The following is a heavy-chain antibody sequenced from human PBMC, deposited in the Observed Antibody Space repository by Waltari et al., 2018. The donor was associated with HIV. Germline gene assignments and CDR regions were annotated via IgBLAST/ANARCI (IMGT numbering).Heavy chain of an antibody. CDR1: GCTFSTDG. CDR2: ISSSITYI. D-gene: IGHD6-13*01. Sequence: EVQLVESGGGMVKPGGSLRLPCAASGCTFSTDGLNWVGQAPGMGLWCSYSISSSITYIYYADAVKGRFTSSRHNGKNALYLQMNRLRAEDTAVYYCASGAWSSTWSFDYWGQGTLVTGSS. CDR3: ASGAWSSTWSFDY. J-gene: IGHJ4*02. V-gene: IGHV3-21*01.